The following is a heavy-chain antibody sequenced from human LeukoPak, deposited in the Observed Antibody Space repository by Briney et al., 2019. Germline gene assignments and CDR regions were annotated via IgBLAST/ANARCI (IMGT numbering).Heavy chain of an antibody. CDR2: INHSGST. J-gene: IGHJ4*02. CDR1: GGSISSYY. D-gene: IGHD2-15*01. CDR3: ARGPSSNSIVVVVAAAPFDY. V-gene: IGHV4-34*01. Sequence: SETLSLTCTVPGGSISSYYWSWIRQPPGKGLEWIGEINHSGSTNYNPSLKSRVTISVDTSKNQFSLKLSSVTAADTAVYYCARGPSSNSIVVVVAAAPFDYWGQGTLVTVSS.